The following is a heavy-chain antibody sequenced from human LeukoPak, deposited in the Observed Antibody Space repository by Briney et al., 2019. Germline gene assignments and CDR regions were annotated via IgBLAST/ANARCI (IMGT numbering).Heavy chain of an antibody. D-gene: IGHD5-12*01. Sequence: GGSLRLSCAASGFTFSSYRMNWVRQAPGKGLEWVSSISSGTSYIYSADSVKGRFTISRDNAKNSLYLQMNSLRAEDTAVYYCARGEDSGYESDAAINIWGQGTMVIVSS. V-gene: IGHV3-21*06. CDR2: ISSGTSYI. CDR1: GFTFSSYR. CDR3: ARGEDSGYESDAAINI. J-gene: IGHJ3*02.